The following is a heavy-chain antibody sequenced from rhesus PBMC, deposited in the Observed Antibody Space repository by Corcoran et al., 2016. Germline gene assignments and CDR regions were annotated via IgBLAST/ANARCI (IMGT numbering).Heavy chain of an antibody. J-gene: IGHJ4*01. Sequence: QLQLPESGPGLVKPSETLSLTCAVSGCSLSSHSWSWIRPPPGKGLEWIGRISGSGGSTDYNPSPKSRVTSSTDTSKNQFSRKLSSVTAADTAVYYCARNIVVVFTALDYWGQGVLVTVSS. CDR2: ISGSGGST. V-gene: IGHV4-173*01. D-gene: IGHD2-27*01. CDR1: GCSLSSHS. CDR3: ARNIVVVFTALDY.